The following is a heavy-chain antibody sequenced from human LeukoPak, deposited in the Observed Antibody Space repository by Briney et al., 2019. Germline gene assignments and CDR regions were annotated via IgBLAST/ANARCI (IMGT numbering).Heavy chain of an antibody. D-gene: IGHD1-26*01. Sequence: ASVKVSCKASGYTFTSYGISWVRQAPGQGLEWMGWISAYNGNTNYAQKLQGRVTMTTDTSTSTAYMELGSLRSDDTAVYYCARDSGSYYGRQDDAFDIWGQGTMVTVSS. CDR3: ARDSGSYYGRQDDAFDI. J-gene: IGHJ3*02. V-gene: IGHV1-18*01. CDR1: GYTFTSYG. CDR2: ISAYNGNT.